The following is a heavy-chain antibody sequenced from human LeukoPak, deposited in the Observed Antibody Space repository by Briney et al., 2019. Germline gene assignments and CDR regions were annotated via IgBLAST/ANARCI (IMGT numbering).Heavy chain of an antibody. CDR3: ARGHYYGSGSYFGRLRYYMDV. J-gene: IGHJ6*03. CDR1: GGTFSSYA. D-gene: IGHD3-10*01. CDR2: IIPIFGTA. Sequence: SVKVSCKASGGTFSSYAISWVRQAPGQGLEWMGGIIPIFGTANYAQKFQGRVTITADKSTSTAYMELSSLRSEDTAVYYCARGHYYGSGSYFGRLRYYMDVWGKGTTVTISS. V-gene: IGHV1-69*06.